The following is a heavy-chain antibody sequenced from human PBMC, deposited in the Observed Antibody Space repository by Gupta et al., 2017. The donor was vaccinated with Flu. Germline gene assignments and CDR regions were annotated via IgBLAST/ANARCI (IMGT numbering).Heavy chain of an antibody. V-gene: IGHV3-30*18. Sequence: QLVESGGGVVQPGTSLRLSCVGSGFTFSSYGMHWVRQAPGKGLEWVAAISYDGSNEDYADSVKGRFIISRDNATNTVFLQMNGLRAEETALYYCAKDIVGIWYYGMDVWGQGTTVTVSS. D-gene: IGHD2-21*01. J-gene: IGHJ6*02. CDR2: ISYDGSNE. CDR3: AKDIVGIWYYGMDV. CDR1: GFTFSSYG.